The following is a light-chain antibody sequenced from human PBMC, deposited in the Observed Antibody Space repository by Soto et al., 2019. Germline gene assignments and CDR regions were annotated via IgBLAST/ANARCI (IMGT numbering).Light chain of an antibody. CDR1: SSDIGGYNY. CDR2: DVT. CDR3: CSYAGSFVYV. V-gene: IGLV2-11*01. J-gene: IGLJ1*01. Sequence: QSALTQPRSVSGSPGQSVTISCTGTSSDIGGYNYVSWYQQNPGKAPKLMIYDVTNRPSGVPDRFSGSKSGNTASLTISGLQAEDEADYYCCSYAGSFVYVFGMGTKV.